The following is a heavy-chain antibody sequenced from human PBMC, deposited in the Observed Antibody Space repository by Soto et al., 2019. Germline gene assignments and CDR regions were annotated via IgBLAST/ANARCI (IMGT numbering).Heavy chain of an antibody. CDR2: IYHSGTT. CDR1: GDSSSSGYY. Sequence: SETLSLTCAVSGDSSSSGYYWAWIRQPPGKGQEWIGSIYHSGTTYYNPSLESRVTISVATSRNQFSLRLSSVTAADSAVYYCARDVLGQSNYTYYYYYGMDVWGQGTTVTVSS. V-gene: IGHV4-38-2*02. CDR3: ARDVLGQSNYTYYYYYGMDV. J-gene: IGHJ6*02. D-gene: IGHD4-4*01.